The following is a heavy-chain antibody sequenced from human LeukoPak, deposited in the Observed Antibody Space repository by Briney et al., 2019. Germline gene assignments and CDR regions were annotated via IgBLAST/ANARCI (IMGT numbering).Heavy chain of an antibody. CDR3: ARDLNIEVVPDGSNYDAFDI. CDR2: IKYDGSKK. J-gene: IGHJ3*02. D-gene: IGHD2-2*01. Sequence: GGSLRLSCAASGFTFSSYWMSWVRQAPGQGLEWVANIKYDGSKKYYVDSVKGRFTISTDNAQNSLYLQMNSLRAEDTAVYYCARDLNIEVVPDGSNYDAFDIWGQGTMVTVSS. V-gene: IGHV3-7*01. CDR1: GFTFSSYW.